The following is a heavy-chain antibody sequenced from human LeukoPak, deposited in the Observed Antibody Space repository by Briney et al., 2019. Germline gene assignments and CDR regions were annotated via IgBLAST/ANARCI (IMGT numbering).Heavy chain of an antibody. CDR3: ARLCGGDCYGAFDI. Sequence: PSETLSLTCAVYGGSFSGYYWSWIRQPPGKGLEWIGYISYSGTTNYKPSLKSRVTISLATSKNQFSLKLSSVTAADTAVYYCARLCGGDCYGAFDIWGQGTMFTVSP. CDR1: GGSFSGYY. CDR2: ISYSGTT. V-gene: IGHV4-59*08. J-gene: IGHJ3*02. D-gene: IGHD2-21*02.